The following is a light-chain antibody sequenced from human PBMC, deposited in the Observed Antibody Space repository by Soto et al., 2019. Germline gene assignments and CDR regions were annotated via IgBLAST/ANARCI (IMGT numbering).Light chain of an antibody. Sequence: EIVLKQSPGTLSLSPGERATLSCMASQSVSSYYLAWYQQKPSQAPRLLIYAASSRATAIPDRFSGGGSGTDFTLTISRLEPEEFAVDYCQQCGSSPWTFGQGTKVEIK. CDR3: QQCGSSPWT. V-gene: IGKV3-20*01. J-gene: IGKJ1*01. CDR2: AAS. CDR1: QSVSSYY.